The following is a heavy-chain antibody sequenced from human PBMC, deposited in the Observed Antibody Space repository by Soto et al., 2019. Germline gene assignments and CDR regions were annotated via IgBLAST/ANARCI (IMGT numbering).Heavy chain of an antibody. CDR1: GYTFTSYG. CDR3: ARWADSGYDYQDYYYYYYMDV. J-gene: IGHJ6*03. CDR2: ISAYNGNT. V-gene: IGHV1-18*01. Sequence: QVQLVQSGAEVKKPGASVKVSCKASGYTFTSYGISWVRQAPGQGLEWMGWISAYNGNTNYAQKLQGRVTMTTDTSPSTEDIELRSLRSDDTAVYYCARWADSGYDYQDYYYYYYMDVWGKGTTVTVSS. D-gene: IGHD5-12*01.